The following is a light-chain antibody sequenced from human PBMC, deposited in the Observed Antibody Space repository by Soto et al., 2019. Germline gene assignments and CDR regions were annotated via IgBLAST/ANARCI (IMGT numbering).Light chain of an antibody. J-gene: IGKJ4*01. V-gene: IGKV3-15*01. CDR2: GAS. CDR1: QSVSNK. Sequence: EIVMTPSPATLSVSPVERTTLSCRASQSVSNKLAWYQQKPGQAPRLLIYGASTRATGIPARFSGSGSGTEFTLTISSLQSEDFAVYYCQEYNNWHPVTFGGGTKVDIK. CDR3: QEYNNWHPVT.